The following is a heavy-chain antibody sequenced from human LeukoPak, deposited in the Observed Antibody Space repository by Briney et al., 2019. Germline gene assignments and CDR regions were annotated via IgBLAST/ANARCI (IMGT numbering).Heavy chain of an antibody. CDR2: MNPNSGNT. CDR3: ARGRTPPDFWSGYYYYYYYMDV. CDR1: GYTFTSYD. D-gene: IGHD3-3*01. J-gene: IGHJ6*03. Sequence: ASVKVSCKASGYTFTSYDINWVRQATGQGLEWMGWMNPNSGNTGYAQKFQGRVTMTRNTSISTAYMELSSLRSEDTAVYYCARGRTPPDFWSGYYYYYYYMDVWGKGTTVTVSS. V-gene: IGHV1-8*01.